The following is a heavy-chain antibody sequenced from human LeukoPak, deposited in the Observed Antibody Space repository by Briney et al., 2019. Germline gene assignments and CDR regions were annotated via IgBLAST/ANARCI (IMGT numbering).Heavy chain of an antibody. J-gene: IGHJ4*02. CDR3: ARGRGTPDY. Sequence: GGSLRLSCAASGFTFSRSWMTWVRQAPGKGLGWVANIKEDGSEKSYVDSVKGRFTIYRDNAQDFMSLQMNSLRVEDTAVYYCARGRGTPDYWGRGTLVTVSS. CDR1: GFTFSRSW. V-gene: IGHV3-7*01. D-gene: IGHD2-15*01. CDR2: IKEDGSEK.